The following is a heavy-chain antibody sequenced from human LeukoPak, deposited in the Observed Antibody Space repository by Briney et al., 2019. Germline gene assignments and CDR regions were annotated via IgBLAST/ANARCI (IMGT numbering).Heavy chain of an antibody. J-gene: IGHJ5*02. CDR1: GGSISSYY. D-gene: IGHD2-21*02. CDR2: IYTSGST. CDR3: ARGQAPATAIQLRNWFDP. Sequence: PSETLSLTCTVSGGSISSYYWSWIRQPAGKGLEWIGRIYTSGSTNYNPSLKSRVTMSVDTSKNQFSLKLSSVTAADTAVYYCARGQAPATAIQLRNWFDPWGQGTLVTVSS. V-gene: IGHV4-4*07.